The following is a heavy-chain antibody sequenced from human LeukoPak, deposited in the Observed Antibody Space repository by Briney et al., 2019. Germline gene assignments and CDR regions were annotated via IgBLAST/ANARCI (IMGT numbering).Heavy chain of an antibody. V-gene: IGHV4-61*02. CDR1: GGSISSGSSY. CDR3: ARGPYCSSSSPIPCAFDI. CDR2: IYTSGST. Sequence: SQTLSLTCTVSGGSISSGSSYWSWIRQPAGKGLEWIGRIYTSGSTNYNPSLKSRVTISVDTSKNQFSLKLSSVTAADTAVYYCARGPYCSSSSPIPCAFDIRGQGTMVTVSS. D-gene: IGHD2-2*01. J-gene: IGHJ3*02.